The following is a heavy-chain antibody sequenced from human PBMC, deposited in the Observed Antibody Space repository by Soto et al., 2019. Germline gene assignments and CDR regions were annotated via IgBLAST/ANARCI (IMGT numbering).Heavy chain of an antibody. V-gene: IGHV1-69*13. D-gene: IGHD6-19*01. CDR2: IIPIFGTA. Sequence: SVKVSCKASGGTFSSYAISWVRQAPGQGLEWMGGIIPIFGTANYAQKFQGRVTITADESTSTAYMELSSLRSEDTAVYYCARDLAVGSTDAFDIWGQGTMVTVSS. CDR1: GGTFSSYA. J-gene: IGHJ3*02. CDR3: ARDLAVGSTDAFDI.